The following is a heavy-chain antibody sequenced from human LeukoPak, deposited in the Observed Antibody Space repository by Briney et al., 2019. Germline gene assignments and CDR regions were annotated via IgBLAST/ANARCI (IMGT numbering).Heavy chain of an antibody. V-gene: IGHV1-18*01. CDR3: ASDHYDILTGYYNFDY. D-gene: IGHD3-9*01. J-gene: IGHJ4*02. Sequence: SVHNGNTNYAQKFQGRVFMTTDTSTSTAYMELRSLKSDDTAVYYCASDHYDILTGYYNFDYWGQGTLVTVSS. CDR2: SVHNGNT.